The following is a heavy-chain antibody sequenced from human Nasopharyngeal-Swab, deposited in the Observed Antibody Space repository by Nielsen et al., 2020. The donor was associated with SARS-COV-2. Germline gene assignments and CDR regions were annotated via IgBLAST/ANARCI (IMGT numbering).Heavy chain of an antibody. CDR3: ARFRYSQQ. CDR1: GFTFSSDW. CDR2: IMKDGSEK. D-gene: IGHD1-1*01. Sequence: GGSLRLSCVVSGFTFSSDWMTWVRQAPGKGLEWVANIMKDGSEKHYVDSVKGRFTISRDNAKNSLYLQMNSLRVEDTAVYYCARFRYSQQWGQGTLVTVSS. V-gene: IGHV3-7*01. J-gene: IGHJ1*01.